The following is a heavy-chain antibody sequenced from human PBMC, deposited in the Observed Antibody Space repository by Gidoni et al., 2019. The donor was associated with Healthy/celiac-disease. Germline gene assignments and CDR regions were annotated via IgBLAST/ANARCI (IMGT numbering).Heavy chain of an antibody. Sequence: QLQLQESGPGLVKPSETLSLTCTVSGGSISSSSYYWGWIRQPPGKGLEWIGSIYYSGSTYYNPSLKSRVTISVDTSKNQFSLKLSSVTAADTAVYYCARLGMRQLNWFDPWGQGTLVTVSS. CDR1: GGSISSSSYY. CDR2: IYYSGST. V-gene: IGHV4-39*01. CDR3: ARLGMRQLNWFDP. J-gene: IGHJ5*02. D-gene: IGHD6-13*01.